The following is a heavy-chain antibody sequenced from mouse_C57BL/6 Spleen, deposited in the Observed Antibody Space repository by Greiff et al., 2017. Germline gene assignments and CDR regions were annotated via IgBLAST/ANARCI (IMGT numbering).Heavy chain of an antibody. CDR2: ISYDGSN. D-gene: IGHD2-3*01. Sequence: ESGPGLVKPSQSLSLTCSVTGYSITSGYYWNWIRQFPGNKLEWMGYISYDGSNNSNPSLKNRISITRDTSKNQFFLKLNSVTTEDTATYYCARDNYDYAMDYWGQGTSVTVSS. V-gene: IGHV3-6*01. CDR1: GYSITSGYY. J-gene: IGHJ4*01. CDR3: ARDNYDYAMDY.